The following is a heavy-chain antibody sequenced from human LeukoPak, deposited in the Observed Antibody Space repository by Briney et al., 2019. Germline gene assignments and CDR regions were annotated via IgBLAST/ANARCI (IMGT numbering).Heavy chain of an antibody. J-gene: IGHJ3*02. D-gene: IGHD5-12*01. CDR3: ARAKLRHDAFDI. Sequence: GGSLRLSCAASGFTFSSYSMNWVRQAPGKGLEWVSSISSSSSYIYYADSVKGRFTISRDNAKNSLYLQMNSLRAEDTAVYYCARAKLRHDAFDIWGQGTMVTVSS. CDR2: ISSSSSYI. CDR1: GFTFSSYS. V-gene: IGHV3-21*01.